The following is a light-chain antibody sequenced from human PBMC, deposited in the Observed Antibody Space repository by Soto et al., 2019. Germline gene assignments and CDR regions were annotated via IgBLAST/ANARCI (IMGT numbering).Light chain of an antibody. CDR3: CSYAGSYTFL. CDR2: DVS. J-gene: IGLJ2*01. V-gene: IGLV2-11*01. CDR1: SSDVGGYNY. Sequence: QSALTQPRSVSGSPGQSVTISCTGTSSDVGGYNYVSWYQQNPGKAPKLMIYDVSKRPSGVPDRVSGSKSGNTASLTSSGLQAEDEADYYCCSYAGSYTFLFGGGTKLTVL.